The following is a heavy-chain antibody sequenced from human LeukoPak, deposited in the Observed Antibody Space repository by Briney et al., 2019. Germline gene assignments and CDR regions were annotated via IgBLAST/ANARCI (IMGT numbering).Heavy chain of an antibody. CDR3: ARLNNWGYY. CDR2: IDYSGST. Sequence: RPSETLSLTCTVSDGSISSSSSFWGWIRQPPGKGLEWIGSIDYSGSTYYNPSLKSRLTISADTSKNQFSLKLNSVTAADTAIYYCARLNNWGYYWGQGTLVTVSS. J-gene: IGHJ4*02. CDR1: DGSISSSSSF. D-gene: IGHD7-27*01. V-gene: IGHV4-39*01.